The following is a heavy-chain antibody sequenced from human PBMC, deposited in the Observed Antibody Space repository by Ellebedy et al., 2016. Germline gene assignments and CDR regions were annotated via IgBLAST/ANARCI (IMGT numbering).Heavy chain of an antibody. CDR1: GFTFRNFF. Sequence: GESLKISXVASGFTFRNFFMSWVRQAPGGGLEWFSTISGDGDIIFSADSVRGRFTVSRDNSKYILYLHMNNLRADDTAVYYCRPGHYANLWGHGTLVTVSS. V-gene: IGHV3-23*01. D-gene: IGHD4-17*01. J-gene: IGHJ5*02. CDR3: RPGHYANL. CDR2: ISGDGDII.